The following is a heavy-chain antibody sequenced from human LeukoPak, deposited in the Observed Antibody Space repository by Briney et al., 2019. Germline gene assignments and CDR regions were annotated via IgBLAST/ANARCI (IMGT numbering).Heavy chain of an antibody. V-gene: IGHV3-53*01. Sequence: PGGSLRLSCAASGFTVSSNYMSWVRQAPGKGLEWVSLIYSGGSTYCADSVKGRFTISRDNSKNTLYLRMNSLKAEDTAVYYCAKAPYGIISFDYWGQGTLVTDSS. CDR1: GFTVSSNY. J-gene: IGHJ4*02. CDR2: IYSGGST. CDR3: AKAPYGIISFDY. D-gene: IGHD4-17*01.